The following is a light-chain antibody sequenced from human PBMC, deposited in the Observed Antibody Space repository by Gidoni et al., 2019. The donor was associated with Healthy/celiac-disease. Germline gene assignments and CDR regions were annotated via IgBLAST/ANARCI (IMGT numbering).Light chain of an antibody. CDR2: YAS. Sequence: EIVLTQAPATLSLSPGERATLSCRASQSVSSYLAWYQQKPGQTPRLLIYYASNRATGIPARFSGSGTETDFTITISSLEPVDFAVYYCQQRSNWLTFXGXTKVEIK. CDR3: QQRSNWLT. CDR1: QSVSSY. J-gene: IGKJ4*01. V-gene: IGKV3-11*01.